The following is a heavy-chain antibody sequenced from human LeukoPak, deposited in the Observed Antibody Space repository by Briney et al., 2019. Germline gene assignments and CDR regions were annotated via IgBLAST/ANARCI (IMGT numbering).Heavy chain of an antibody. J-gene: IGHJ4*02. Sequence: ASVKVSCKASGGTFSSYAISWVRQAPGQGLEWMGRIIPILGIANYAQKFQGRVTITADKSTSTAYMELSSLRSEDTAVYYCARDFRAPYGDIIQYFDYWGQGTLVTVSS. CDR3: ARDFRAPYGDIIQYFDY. V-gene: IGHV1-69*04. CDR1: GGTFSSYA. CDR2: IIPILGIA. D-gene: IGHD4-17*01.